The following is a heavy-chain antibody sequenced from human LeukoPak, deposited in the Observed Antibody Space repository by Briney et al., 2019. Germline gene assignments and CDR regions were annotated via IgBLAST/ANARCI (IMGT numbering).Heavy chain of an antibody. V-gene: IGHV3-48*01. CDR2: ISSSSATK. Sequence: PAGGSLRLSCAASGLTFSGDSMNWVRQAPGKGLEWVSYISSSSATKYYADSVKGRFTISRDNAKNSLYLQMNSLRAEDTAVYYCVRDRNGNYYYMDVWGKGATVTVSS. CDR3: VRDRNGNYYYMDV. CDR1: GLTFSGDS. D-gene: IGHD1-26*01. J-gene: IGHJ6*03.